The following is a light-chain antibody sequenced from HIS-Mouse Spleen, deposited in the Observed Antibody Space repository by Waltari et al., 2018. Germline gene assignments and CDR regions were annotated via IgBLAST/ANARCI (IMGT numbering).Light chain of an antibody. CDR2: GKN. CDR3: NSRDSSGNHVV. V-gene: IGLV3-19*01. J-gene: IGLJ2*01. CDR1: SLRSYY. Sequence: SSELTQDHAVSVALGQTVRITCQGDSLRSYYASWYQQKPGQAPVLVIYGKNNRPSGIPDRCSGSSAGNTAALTITGAQAEDEADYYCNSRDSSGNHVVFGGGTKLTVL.